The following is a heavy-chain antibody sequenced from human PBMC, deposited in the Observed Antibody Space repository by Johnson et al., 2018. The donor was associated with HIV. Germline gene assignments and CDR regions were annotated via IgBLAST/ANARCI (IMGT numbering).Heavy chain of an antibody. V-gene: IGHV3-74*01. CDR1: GFTISTFW. J-gene: IGHJ3*02. D-gene: IGHD1-26*01. CDR3: AKDRSGSAGAFDI. CDR2: ISGDGSSS. Sequence: VQLVESGGALVQPGGSLRLSCEVSGFTISTFWMHWVRQVPGKGLMWVSRISGDGSSSSYADSVKGRFTISRDNSKTTLYLQMNSLRAEDTAVYYCAKDRSGSAGAFDIWGQGTMVTVSS.